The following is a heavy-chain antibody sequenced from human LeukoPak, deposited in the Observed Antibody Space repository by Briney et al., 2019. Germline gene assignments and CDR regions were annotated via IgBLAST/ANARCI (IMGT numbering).Heavy chain of an antibody. CDR1: GFTFDTYT. J-gene: IGHJ4*02. D-gene: IGHD6-19*01. Sequence: GGSLSLSCAASGFTFDTYTMSWVRQAPGQGLGWVSGISASVGSAYYADSVKGRFTISTDNSKNTLFLQMNSLRAENTSLYYCAKDASGDSSAWGCDYWGQGTLLTVSS. V-gene: IGHV3-23*01. CDR2: ISASVGSA. CDR3: AKDASGDSSAWGCDY.